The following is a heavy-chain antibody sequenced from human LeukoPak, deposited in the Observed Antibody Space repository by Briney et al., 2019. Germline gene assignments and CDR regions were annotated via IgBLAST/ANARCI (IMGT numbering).Heavy chain of an antibody. CDR3: ARDLYYYDSSGYPFYYMDV. Sequence: SETLSLTCTVSGGSISSYYWSWIRQPAGKGLEWIGRIYTSGSTNYNPSLKSRVTMSVDTSKNQFSLKLSSVTAADTAVYYCARDLYYYDSSGYPFYYMDVWGKGTTVTISS. V-gene: IGHV4-4*07. CDR2: IYTSGST. CDR1: GGSISSYY. D-gene: IGHD3-22*01. J-gene: IGHJ6*03.